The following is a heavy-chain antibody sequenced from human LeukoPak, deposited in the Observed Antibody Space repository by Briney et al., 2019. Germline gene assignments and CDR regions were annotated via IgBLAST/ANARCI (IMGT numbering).Heavy chain of an antibody. CDR2: IRYDGSNT. V-gene: IGHV3-30*02. D-gene: IGHD3-3*01. Sequence: GGSLRLSCAASGFTFSSYAMQWVRQAPGKGLEWVAFIRYDGSNTYYADSVKGRFTISRDNSKNTLYLQMNSLRAEDTAVYYCAKDGSDFWGDYYFDYWGQGTLVTVSS. CDR3: AKDGSDFWGDYYFDY. J-gene: IGHJ4*02. CDR1: GFTFSSYA.